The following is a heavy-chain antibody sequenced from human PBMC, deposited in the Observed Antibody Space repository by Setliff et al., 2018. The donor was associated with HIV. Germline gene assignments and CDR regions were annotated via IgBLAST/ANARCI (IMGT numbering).Heavy chain of an antibody. J-gene: IGHJ3*02. CDR3: ARRRSSSWYGADAFDI. Sequence: PSETLSLTCTVSGGSISSGGYYWSWIRQHPGKGLEWIGYIYYIGSTFYNPSLKSRVTISVDTSKNQFSLKLSSVTAADTAVYYCARRRSSSWYGADAFDIWGQGTMVTVSS. D-gene: IGHD6-13*01. CDR1: GGSISSGGYY. V-gene: IGHV4-31*03. CDR2: IYYIGST.